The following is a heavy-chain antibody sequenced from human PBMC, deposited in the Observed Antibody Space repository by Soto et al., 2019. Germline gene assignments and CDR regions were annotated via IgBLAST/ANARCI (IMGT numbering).Heavy chain of an antibody. Sequence: ASVKVSCKASGYTFTSYAMHWVRQAPGQRLEWMGIINPSGGSTSYAQKFQGRVTMTRDTSTSTVYMELSSLRSEDTAVYYCARDGTFGGVIARARMNLNFDYWGQGTLVTVSS. CDR2: INPSGGST. J-gene: IGHJ4*02. V-gene: IGHV1-46*01. CDR1: GYTFTSYA. CDR3: ARDGTFGGVIARARMNLNFDY. D-gene: IGHD3-16*02.